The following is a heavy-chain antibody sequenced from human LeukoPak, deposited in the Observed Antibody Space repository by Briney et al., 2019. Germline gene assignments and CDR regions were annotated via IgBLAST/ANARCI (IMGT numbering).Heavy chain of an antibody. CDR2: IYYSGST. V-gene: IGHV4-59*08. CDR1: GGSISSCY. CDR3: ARIVVVVAATWYNWFDP. Sequence: PSETLSLTCTVSGGSISSCYWSWIRQPPGKGLEWIGYIYYSGSTNYNPSLKSRVTISVDTSKNQFSLKLSSVTAADTAVYYCARIVVVVAATWYNWFDPWGQGTLVTVSS. D-gene: IGHD2-15*01. J-gene: IGHJ5*02.